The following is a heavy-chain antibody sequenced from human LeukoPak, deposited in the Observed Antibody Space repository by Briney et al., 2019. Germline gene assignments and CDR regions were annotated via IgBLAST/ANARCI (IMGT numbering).Heavy chain of an antibody. CDR1: EFTFSAYW. CDR3: ARENLAAAADY. J-gene: IGHJ4*02. V-gene: IGHV3-74*01. Sequence: GGSLRLSCAASEFTFSAYWMHWVRQAPGKGLVWVSRIRGDGSMTNCADSVKGRFTISRDNAKNTLYLQMNSLRLEDTAVYYCARENLAAAADYWGQGTVVTVSS. CDR2: IRGDGSMT. D-gene: IGHD6-25*01.